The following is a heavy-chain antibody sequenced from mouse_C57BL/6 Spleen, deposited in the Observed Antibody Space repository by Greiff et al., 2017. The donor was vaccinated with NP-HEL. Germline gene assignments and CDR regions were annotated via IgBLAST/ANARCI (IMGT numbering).Heavy chain of an antibody. D-gene: IGHD2-5*01. CDR1: GFNIKDDY. CDR2: IDPENGDT. J-gene: IGHJ1*03. V-gene: IGHV14-4*01. CDR3: TYYSNYVGYFDV. Sequence: EVQLQQSGAELVRPGASVKLSCTASGFNIKDDYMHWVKQRPEQGLEWIGWIDPENGDTEYASKFQGKATITADTSSNTAYLQLSSLTSEDTAVYYCTYYSNYVGYFDVWGTGTTVTVSS.